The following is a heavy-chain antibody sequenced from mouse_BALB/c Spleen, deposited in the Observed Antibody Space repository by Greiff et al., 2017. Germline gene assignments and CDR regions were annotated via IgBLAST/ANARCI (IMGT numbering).Heavy chain of an antibody. Sequence: EVQLKESGGGLVQPGGSRKLSCAASGFTFSSFGMHWVRQAPEKGLEWVAYISSGSSTIYYADTVKGRFTISRDNPKNTLFLQMTSLRSEDTAMYYCARGGANWDYYFDYWGQGTTLTVSS. CDR3: ARGGANWDYYFDY. CDR1: GFTFSSFG. CDR2: ISSGSSTI. V-gene: IGHV5-17*02. J-gene: IGHJ2*01. D-gene: IGHD4-1*01.